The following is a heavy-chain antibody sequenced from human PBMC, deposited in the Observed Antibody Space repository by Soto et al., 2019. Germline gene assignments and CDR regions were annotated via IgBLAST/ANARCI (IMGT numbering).Heavy chain of an antibody. J-gene: IGHJ3*02. D-gene: IGHD2-2*01. V-gene: IGHV4-39*01. CDR2: IYYSGST. Sequence: SETLSLTCTVSGGSISSSSYYWGWIRQPPGKGLEWIGSIYYSGSTYYNPSLKSRVTISVDTSKNQFSLKLSSVTAADTAVYYCARIVVPAATNPAGAFDIWGQGTMVTVSS. CDR3: ARIVVPAATNPAGAFDI. CDR1: GGSISSSSYY.